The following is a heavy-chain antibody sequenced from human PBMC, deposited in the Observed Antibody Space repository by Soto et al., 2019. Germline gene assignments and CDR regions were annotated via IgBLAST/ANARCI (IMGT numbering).Heavy chain of an antibody. Sequence: EVQLVESGGGLVQPGGSLRLSCAASGFTFDDYAIHWVRQAPGKGLECVSGIRWNGAASGYVDSVKGRFSISRDNTKNTLYLQMNSLRSVDTAMYYCANLPLYGSGFDCWGQGTLVTVSS. V-gene: IGHV3-9*01. D-gene: IGHD3-10*01. CDR1: GFTFDDYA. CDR3: ANLPLYGSGFDC. CDR2: IRWNGAAS. J-gene: IGHJ4*02.